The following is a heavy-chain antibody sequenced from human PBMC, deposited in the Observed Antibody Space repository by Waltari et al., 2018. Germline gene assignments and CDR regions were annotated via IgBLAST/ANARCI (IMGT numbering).Heavy chain of an antibody. D-gene: IGHD3-22*01. CDR3: ARVDSRSSYRPMSYFDY. CDR2: IYYSGST. V-gene: IGHV4-39*07. J-gene: IGHJ4*02. CDR1: GGSISSSSYY. Sequence: QLQLQESGPGLVKPSETLSLTCTVSGGSISSSSYYWGWIRQPPGKGLEWIGSIYYSGSTYYNPSLKSRVTISVDTSKNQFSLKLSSVTAADTAVYYCARVDSRSSYRPMSYFDYWGQGTLVTVSS.